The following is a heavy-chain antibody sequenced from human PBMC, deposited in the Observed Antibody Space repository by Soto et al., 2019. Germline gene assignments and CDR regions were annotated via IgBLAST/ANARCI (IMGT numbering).Heavy chain of an antibody. J-gene: IGHJ4*02. D-gene: IGHD6-19*01. CDR1: GFTFSDYA. CDR2: VSHDGRNT. CDR3: AKGGRQLLLTSDFNY. V-gene: IGHV3-30*18. Sequence: VQLVESGGGVVQPGRSLRLSCAASGFTFSDYAMHWVRQAPGKELEWVAVVSHDGRNTHYADSVKGRFTISRDSSKNTVSLEMTSLRAEDTAVYYCAKGGRQLLLTSDFNYWGQGALVTVSS.